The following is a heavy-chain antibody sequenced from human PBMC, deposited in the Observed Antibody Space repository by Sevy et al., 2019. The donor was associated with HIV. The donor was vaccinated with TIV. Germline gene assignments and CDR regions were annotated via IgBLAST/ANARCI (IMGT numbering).Heavy chain of an antibody. CDR3: ATYLSTWYEGLS. CDR2: IKSEHEGGAA. V-gene: IGHV3-15*01. J-gene: IGHJ5*02. Sequence: GGSLRLSCAASGFTFSNAWMSWVRQAPGKGLEWVGRIKSEHEGGAADYAAPVKGRFTILRDDFKNTLFLQMNSLKTEDTAIYYCATYLSTWYEGLSWGQGTLVTVSS. CDR1: GFTFSNAW. D-gene: IGHD6-13*01.